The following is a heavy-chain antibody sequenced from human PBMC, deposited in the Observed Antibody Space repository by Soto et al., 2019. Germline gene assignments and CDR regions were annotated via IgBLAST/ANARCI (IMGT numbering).Heavy chain of an antibody. V-gene: IGHV5-51*01. Sequence: GESLKISCKGSGYTFPNYWIGWVRQMPGKGLEWMGIIYPGDSETRYSPSFQGQVTISADKSINTAYLQWSNLRASDTAMYYCARGDTAMAPYYFDYWGQGTLVTVSS. D-gene: IGHD5-18*01. CDR3: ARGDTAMAPYYFDY. CDR1: GYTFPNYW. J-gene: IGHJ4*02. CDR2: IYPGDSET.